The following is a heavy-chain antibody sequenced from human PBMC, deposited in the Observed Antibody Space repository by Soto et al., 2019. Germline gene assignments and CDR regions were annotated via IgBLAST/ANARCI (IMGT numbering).Heavy chain of an antibody. D-gene: IGHD6-19*01. CDR2: TIDSGGRS. Sequence: EVQLLESGGGLVQPRGSLRLSCAASGFTFSSHAMSWVRQAPGKGLEWVSSTIDSGGRSYHSDSVRGRFTISRDNSKNTLYLQMNSLRADDTAIYYCAKDKMEQWLVGGYYDYWGQGALVTVSS. J-gene: IGHJ4*02. V-gene: IGHV3-23*01. CDR3: AKDKMEQWLVGGYYDY. CDR1: GFTFSSHA.